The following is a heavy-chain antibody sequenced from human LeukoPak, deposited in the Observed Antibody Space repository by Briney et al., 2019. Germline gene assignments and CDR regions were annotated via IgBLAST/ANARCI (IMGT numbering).Heavy chain of an antibody. CDR1: GYTFNTYG. D-gene: IGHD3-10*01. CDR3: ARGSIGAPHHIDY. CDR2: INTNTGNP. Sequence: ASVKVSCKASGYTFNTYGMNWVRQAPGQGLEWMGWINTNTGNPTYAQGFTGRFVFSLDTSVSTAYLRISSLKAEDTAVYYCARGSIGAPHHIDYWGQGTLVTVSS. J-gene: IGHJ4*02. V-gene: IGHV7-4-1*02.